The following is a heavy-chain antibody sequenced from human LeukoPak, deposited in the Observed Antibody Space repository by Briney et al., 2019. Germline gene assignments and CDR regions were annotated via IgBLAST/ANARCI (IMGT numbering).Heavy chain of an antibody. CDR2: IKQDAGEK. J-gene: IGHJ3*02. CDR3: ARDRSSGYYYLYAFDI. D-gene: IGHD3-22*01. Sequence: GGSLRLSCAASGFTFSNYWMSWVRQAPGKGLEWVANIKQDAGEKYYVDSVKGRFTISRDNAKNSLYLQMNSLRAEDTAVYYCARDRSSGYYYLYAFDIWGQGTMVTVSS. V-gene: IGHV3-7*01. CDR1: GFTFSNYW.